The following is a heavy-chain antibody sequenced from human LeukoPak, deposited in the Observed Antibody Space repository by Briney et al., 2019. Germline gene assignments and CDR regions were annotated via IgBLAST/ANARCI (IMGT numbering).Heavy chain of an antibody. V-gene: IGHV5-51*01. J-gene: IGHJ4*02. Sequence: ETLSLTCTVSGGSISSYYWSWIRQPAGKGLEWIGLIYPDDSDTRYSPSFQGQVTISADKSISTAYLQWSSLKASDTAMYYCAIGGDSTTSCYRCFDYWGQGTLVTVSS. CDR2: IYPDDSDT. D-gene: IGHD2-2*02. CDR3: AIGGDSTTSCYRCFDY. CDR1: GGSISSYY.